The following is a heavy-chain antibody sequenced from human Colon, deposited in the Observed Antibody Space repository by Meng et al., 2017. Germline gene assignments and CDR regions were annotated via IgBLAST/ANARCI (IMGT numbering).Heavy chain of an antibody. D-gene: IGHD3-22*01. Sequence: QELLVESGGGVVQSGRSLRLSCEVSGFPFDMFALHWVRRAPGKGLEWVAVVSSDGSVEHYADSVKGRFSLSRDNSKNTVYLQMHSLRPEDTAMYFCAKNLGYETSGFEYWGQGTLVTVSS. V-gene: IGHV3-30*18. CDR3: AKNLGYETSGFEY. CDR2: VSSDGSVE. J-gene: IGHJ4*02. CDR1: GFPFDMFA.